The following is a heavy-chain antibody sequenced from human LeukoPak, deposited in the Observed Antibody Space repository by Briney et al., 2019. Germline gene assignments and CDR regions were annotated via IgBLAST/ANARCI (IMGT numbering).Heavy chain of an antibody. V-gene: IGHV3-7*01. Sequence: QPGGSLRLSCAASGFMFSTYWMSWVRQTPGKGLEWVANIKQDGSEKYNVDSVKGRFTISRDNAKNSLYLQMNSLRAEDTAPYYCAREEYNWFDPWGQGTLVTVSS. CDR3: AREEYNWFDP. CDR2: IKQDGSEK. CDR1: GFMFSTYW. D-gene: IGHD6-6*01. J-gene: IGHJ5*02.